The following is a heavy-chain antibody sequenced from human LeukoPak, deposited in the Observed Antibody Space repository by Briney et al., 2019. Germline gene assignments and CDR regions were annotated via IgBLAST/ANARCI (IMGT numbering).Heavy chain of an antibody. J-gene: IGHJ5*02. CDR3: ALTVPWYCQP. D-gene: IGHD7-27*01. CDR1: GYIFPTYL. Sequence: GESLKISWNGFGYIFPTYLMDWVRQMPGKGLEWMGIIYPGDSDTRYSPSFQGQVTISADKSINTAYLQWSSLKASDTAMYYGALTVPWYCQPWRRGTLVTVSS. V-gene: IGHV5-51*01. CDR2: IYPGDSDT.